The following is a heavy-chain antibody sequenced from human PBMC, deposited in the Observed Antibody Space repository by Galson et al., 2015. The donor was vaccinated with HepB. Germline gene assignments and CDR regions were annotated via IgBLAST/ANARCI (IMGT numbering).Heavy chain of an antibody. CDR3: AKDRWFSGDSSSGLDS. Sequence: SLRLSCAASGFIFSIYAMSWVRQAPGKGLEWVSSVGDGFGTTYYADSVKGRFTISRDISKNTLYLQMNSLRTEDTAVYYCAKDRWFSGDSSSGLDSWGQGTLVTVSS. D-gene: IGHD6-6*01. V-gene: IGHV3-23*01. J-gene: IGHJ4*02. CDR2: VGDGFGTT. CDR1: GFIFSIYA.